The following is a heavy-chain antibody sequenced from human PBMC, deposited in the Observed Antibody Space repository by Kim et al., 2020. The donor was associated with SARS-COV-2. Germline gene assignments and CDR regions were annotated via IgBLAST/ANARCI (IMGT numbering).Heavy chain of an antibody. Sequence: YAAPVKGRFTSSRDDSKNTLYLQMNSLKPGDTAVYYCTTDLGITGTCFDYWGQGTLVTVSS. J-gene: IGHJ4*02. CDR3: TTDLGITGTCFDY. V-gene: IGHV3-15*01. D-gene: IGHD1-7*01.